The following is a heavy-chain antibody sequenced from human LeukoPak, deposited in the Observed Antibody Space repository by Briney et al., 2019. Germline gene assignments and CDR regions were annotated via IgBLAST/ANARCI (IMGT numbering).Heavy chain of an antibody. D-gene: IGHD3-3*01. J-gene: IGHJ4*02. Sequence: PSETLSLTCTVSGGSISSGDYYWSWIRQPPGKGPEWIGYIYYSGNTNYNPSLKSRVTLSVDTSKNQFSLKLSSVTAADTAVYYCARGGGPRYFDYWGQGTLVTVSS. CDR3: ARGGGPRYFDY. CDR2: IYYSGNT. V-gene: IGHV4-61*08. CDR1: GGSISSGDYY.